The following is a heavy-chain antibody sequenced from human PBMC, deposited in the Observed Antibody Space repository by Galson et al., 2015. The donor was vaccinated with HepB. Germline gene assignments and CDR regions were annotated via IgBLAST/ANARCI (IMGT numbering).Heavy chain of an antibody. CDR2: VYWDNNK. V-gene: IGHV2-5*02. Sequence: PALVKPTQTLTLTCTFSGFSLSANGVGVGWIRQPPGKALEWLALVYWDNNKRYSPSLSTRLTITKDSSKNQVVLTMTNMDPVDTATYYCARRITVSGVVEPCFDYWRQATRGTVSP. D-gene: IGHD3-3*01. CDR1: GFSLSANGVG. CDR3: ARRITVSGVVEPCFDY. J-gene: IGHJ4*02.